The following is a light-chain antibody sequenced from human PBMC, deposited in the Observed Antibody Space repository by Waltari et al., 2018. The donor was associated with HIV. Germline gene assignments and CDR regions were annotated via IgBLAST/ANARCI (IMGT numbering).Light chain of an antibody. V-gene: IGKV1-9*01. CDR3: QQVNTAFT. Sequence: DIQLTQFPSFLSASVGDRVTITCRAGQGISTYLAWYPQTPGKAPKLLIYAASTLQSGVPSRFSGSGSGTEFTLTISSLQPEDFATYYCQQVNTAFTFGPGTKVEIK. J-gene: IGKJ3*01. CDR2: AAS. CDR1: QGISTY.